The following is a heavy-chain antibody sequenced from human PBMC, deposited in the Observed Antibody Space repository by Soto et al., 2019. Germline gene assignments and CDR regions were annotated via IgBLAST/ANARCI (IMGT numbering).Heavy chain of an antibody. Sequence: GGSLRLSCAASGFTFSSYGMHWVRQAPGKGLEWVAVIWYDGSNKYYADSVKGRFTISRDNSKNTLYLQMNSLRAEDTAVYYCARDTGIAARPGVDYYYMDVWGKGTTVTVSS. CDR2: IWYDGSNK. D-gene: IGHD6-6*01. J-gene: IGHJ6*03. CDR1: GFTFSSYG. V-gene: IGHV3-33*01. CDR3: ARDTGIAARPGVDYYYMDV.